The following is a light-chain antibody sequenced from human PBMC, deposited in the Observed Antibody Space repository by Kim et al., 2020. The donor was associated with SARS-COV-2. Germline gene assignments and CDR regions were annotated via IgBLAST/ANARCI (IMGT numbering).Light chain of an antibody. V-gene: IGLV2-11*01. CDR1: NSDVGGYNY. J-gene: IGLJ3*02. CDR2: DVS. Sequence: GQSVTISCTGTNSDVGGYNYVSWYQQHPGKAPKRMIYDVSKRPSGVPDRFSGSKSGNTASLTISGLQAEDEADYYCCSYAGSYTWVFGGGTQLTVL. CDR3: CSYAGSYTWV.